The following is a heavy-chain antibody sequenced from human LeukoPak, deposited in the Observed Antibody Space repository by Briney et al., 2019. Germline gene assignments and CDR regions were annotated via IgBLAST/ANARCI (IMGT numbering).Heavy chain of an antibody. Sequence: PGGSLRLSCAASGFTFSSYGMHWVRQAPGKGLEWVAVIWYDGSNTYYADSVQGRFTISRDNAKNSLYLQMNSLRAEDTAVYYCARVMLNYYDTSGYLDYWGRGTLVTVSS. CDR3: ARVMLNYYDTSGYLDY. V-gene: IGHV3-33*01. CDR2: IWYDGSNT. CDR1: GFTFSSYG. D-gene: IGHD3-22*01. J-gene: IGHJ4*02.